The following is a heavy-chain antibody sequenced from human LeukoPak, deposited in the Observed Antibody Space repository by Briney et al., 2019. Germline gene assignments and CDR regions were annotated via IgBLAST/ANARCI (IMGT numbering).Heavy chain of an antibody. D-gene: IGHD3-3*01. J-gene: IGHJ4*02. Sequence: SVKVSCKSSGGTFSSYAISWVRQAPGQGLEWMGRIIPIFGTANYAQKFQGRVTITADKSTSTAYMELSSLRSEDTAVYYCTFAYYDFWSGYPHRFDYWAQGTLVTVSS. V-gene: IGHV1-69*06. CDR2: IIPIFGTA. CDR1: GGTFSSYA. CDR3: TFAYYDFWSGYPHRFDY.